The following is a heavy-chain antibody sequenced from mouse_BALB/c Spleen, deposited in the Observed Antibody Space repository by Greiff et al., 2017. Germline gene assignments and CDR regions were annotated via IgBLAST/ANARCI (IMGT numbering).Heavy chain of an antibody. CDR1: GYSITSDYA. V-gene: IGHV3-2*02. CDR3: AIGNYPNYYAMDY. J-gene: IGHJ4*01. D-gene: IGHD2-1*01. Sequence: EVKLQESGPGLVKPSQSLSLTCTVTGYSITSDYAWNWIRQFPGNKLEWMGYISYSGSTSYNPSLKSRISITRDTSKNQFFLQLNSVTTEDTATYYCAIGNYPNYYAMDYWGQGTSVTVSS. CDR2: ISYSGST.